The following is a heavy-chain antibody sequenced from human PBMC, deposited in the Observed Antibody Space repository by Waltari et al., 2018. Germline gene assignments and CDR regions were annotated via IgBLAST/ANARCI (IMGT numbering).Heavy chain of an antibody. CDR1: GFTLHNAW. V-gene: IGHV3-15*01. Sequence: EVQLVESGGDLVKPGGSLRLSCAVSGFTLHNAWMSCVCQAPGQGLEWVGHIKSKTDGGTTDYTTPVKGRFTISRDDSKNTLYLQMNSLKTEDTAVYYCSIQSFYFGSGTSYPDYYFDFWGQGTLVTVSS. CDR2: IKSKTDGGTT. D-gene: IGHD3-10*01. J-gene: IGHJ4*02. CDR3: SIQSFYFGSGTSYPDYYFDF.